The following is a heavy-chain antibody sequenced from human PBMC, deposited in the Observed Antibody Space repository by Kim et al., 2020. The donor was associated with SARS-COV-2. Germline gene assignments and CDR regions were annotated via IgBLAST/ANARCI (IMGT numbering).Heavy chain of an antibody. D-gene: IGHD2-15*01. V-gene: IGHV3-9*01. CDR3: AARGYCSGGSCPVDFDI. Sequence: GGSLRLSCAASGFTFDDYAMHWVRQAPGKGLEWVSGISWNSGSIGYADSVKGRFTISRDNAKNSLYLQMNSLRAEDTALYYCAARGYCSGGSCPVDFDIWGQGTMVTVSS. CDR2: ISWNSGSI. J-gene: IGHJ3*02. CDR1: GFTFDDYA.